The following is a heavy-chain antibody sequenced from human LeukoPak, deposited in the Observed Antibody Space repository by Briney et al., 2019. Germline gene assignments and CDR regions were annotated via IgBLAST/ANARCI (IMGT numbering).Heavy chain of an antibody. J-gene: IGHJ4*02. Sequence: GGSLRLSCSASGFTFSSYAMSWVRQAPGKGLEWVSSISNSGDRTYYADSVKSRFTISRDNSENTVYLQMNSLRAEDTAVYYCGNNWNLDYWGQGTLVTVSS. CDR2: ISNSGDRT. CDR1: GFTFSSYA. V-gene: IGHV3-23*01. CDR3: GNNWNLDY. D-gene: IGHD1-20*01.